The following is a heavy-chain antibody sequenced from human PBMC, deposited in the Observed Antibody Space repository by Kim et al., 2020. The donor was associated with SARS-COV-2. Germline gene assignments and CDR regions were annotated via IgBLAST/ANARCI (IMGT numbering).Heavy chain of an antibody. J-gene: IGHJ6*03. CDR2: INTNTGNP. Sequence: ASVKVSCKASGYTFTSYAMNWVRQAPGQGLEWMGWINTNTGNPTYAQGFTGRFVFSLDPSVTTAYLQITSLKAEDTALHYCARDHSSSWTYYYYYYMDVW. D-gene: IGHD6-13*01. CDR1: GYTFTSYA. V-gene: IGHV7-4-1*02. CDR3: ARDHSSSWTYYYYYYMDV.